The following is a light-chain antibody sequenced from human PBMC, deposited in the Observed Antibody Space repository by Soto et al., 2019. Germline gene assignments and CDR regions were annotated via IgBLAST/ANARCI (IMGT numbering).Light chain of an antibody. CDR3: QQGVT. J-gene: IGKJ1*01. Sequence: DIPMTQSPSTLSASVGDRVTITCRASQSISSWLAWYQQKPGKAPKLLIYDASSLESGVPSRFSGSGSGTEFTLTISSLQPDDFATYYCQQGVTFGQGTKVEIK. CDR2: DAS. V-gene: IGKV1-5*01. CDR1: QSISSW.